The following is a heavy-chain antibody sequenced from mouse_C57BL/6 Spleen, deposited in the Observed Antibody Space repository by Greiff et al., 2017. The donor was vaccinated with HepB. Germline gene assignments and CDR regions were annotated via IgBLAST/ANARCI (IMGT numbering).Heavy chain of an antibody. D-gene: IGHD2-3*01. Sequence: QVQLQQSGPGLVQPSQSLSITCTVSGFSLTSYGVHWVRQSPGKGLEWLGVIWRGGSTDYNAAFMSRLSITKDNSKSQVFFKMNSLQADDTAIYYCAKTYGYYFFYAMDYWGQGTSVTVSS. CDR3: AKTYGYYFFYAMDY. V-gene: IGHV2-5*01. CDR2: IWRGGST. CDR1: GFSLTSYG. J-gene: IGHJ4*01.